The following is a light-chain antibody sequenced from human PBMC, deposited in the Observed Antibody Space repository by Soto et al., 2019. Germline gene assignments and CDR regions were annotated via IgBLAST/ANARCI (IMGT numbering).Light chain of an antibody. J-gene: IGLJ1*01. Sequence: QSVLTQPPSASGTPGQRVTISCSGSSSNIGSNTVNWYQQLPGTAPKLLIYSNNQRSSGVPDRFSGSKSGTSASLAISGLQSEDEADYYCAAWDDSPNDPYVSGTGTKLTVL. CDR1: SSNIGSNT. V-gene: IGLV1-44*01. CDR3: AAWDDSPNDPYV. CDR2: SNN.